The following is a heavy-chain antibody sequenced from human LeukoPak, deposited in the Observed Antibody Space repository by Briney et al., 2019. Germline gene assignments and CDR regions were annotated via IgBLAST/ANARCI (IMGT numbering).Heavy chain of an antibody. J-gene: IGHJ3*02. Sequence: PSETLSLTCTVSGGSISSSSYYWGWIRQPPGKGLEWIGSIYYSGSTYYNPSLKSRVTISVDTSKNQFSLKLSSVTAADTAVHYCASGRFLEWFDAFDIWGQGTMVTVSS. CDR2: IYYSGST. D-gene: IGHD3-3*01. CDR1: GGSISSSSYY. V-gene: IGHV4-39*01. CDR3: ASGRFLEWFDAFDI.